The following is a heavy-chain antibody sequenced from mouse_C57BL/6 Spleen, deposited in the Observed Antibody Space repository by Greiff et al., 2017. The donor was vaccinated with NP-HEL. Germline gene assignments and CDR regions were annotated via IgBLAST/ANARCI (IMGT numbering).Heavy chain of an antibody. V-gene: IGHV1-66*01. Sequence: QVQLQQSGPELVKPGASVKISCKASGYSFTSYYIHWVKQRPGQGLEWIGWIYPGSGNTKYNEKFKGKATLTADTSSSTAYMQLSSLTSEDSAVYYCARENYYGSSYGDYWGQGTTLTVSS. CDR2: IYPGSGNT. D-gene: IGHD1-1*01. CDR3: ARENYYGSSYGDY. J-gene: IGHJ2*01. CDR1: GYSFTSYY.